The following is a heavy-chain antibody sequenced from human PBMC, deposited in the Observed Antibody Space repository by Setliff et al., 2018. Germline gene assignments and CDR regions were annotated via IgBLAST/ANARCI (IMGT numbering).Heavy chain of an antibody. CDR3: AREGYYNFWSGFMDV. CDR1: GGSISSYY. J-gene: IGHJ6*02. Sequence: PSEILSLTCTVSGGSISSYYWSWIRQPPGKGLEWIGYIYYSGSTNYNPSLKSRVTISVDTSKNQFSLKLSSVTAADTAVYYCAREGYYNFWSGFMDVWGQGTTVTVSS. V-gene: IGHV4-59*01. D-gene: IGHD3-3*01. CDR2: IYYSGST.